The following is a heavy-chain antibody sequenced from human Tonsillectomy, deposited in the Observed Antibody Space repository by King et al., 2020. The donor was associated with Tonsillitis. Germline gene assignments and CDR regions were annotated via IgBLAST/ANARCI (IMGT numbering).Heavy chain of an antibody. CDR2: IYSGGST. V-gene: IGHV3-66*01. CDR1: GFPVSSNK. Sequence: VQLVESGGGLVQPGGSLRLSCAASGFPVSSNKMNWVRKPPGKGLEWVSVIYSGGSTYYADSVKGRFTISRDNPKNTLYLQMNSLRAEDTAVYYCATSVYSGSYSLDYWGQGTLVTVSS. J-gene: IGHJ4*02. CDR3: ATSVYSGSYSLDY. D-gene: IGHD1-26*01.